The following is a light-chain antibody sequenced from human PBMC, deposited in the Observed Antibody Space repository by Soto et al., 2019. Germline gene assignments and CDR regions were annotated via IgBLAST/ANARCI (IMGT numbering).Light chain of an antibody. CDR1: QSVGSY. J-gene: IGKJ5*01. Sequence: ETVLTQSPGTLSLSPGERATLSCRASQSVGSYLAWYQQKPGQAPRLLIYDASNRATGIPARFSGSGSGTXFTXTISRLEPEDFAVYYCQQRSDWPPITFGQGTRLEIK. V-gene: IGKV3-11*01. CDR3: QQRSDWPPIT. CDR2: DAS.